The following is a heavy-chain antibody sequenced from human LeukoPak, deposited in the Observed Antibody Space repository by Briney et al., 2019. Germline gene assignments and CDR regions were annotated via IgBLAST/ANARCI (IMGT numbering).Heavy chain of an antibody. Sequence: VGSLRLSCADSGFTLSSNNITWVRQSPGKGLGWVSFLSGTGDIIYYAHSEKSRFTISRDNSKNPLYLQTYRLRDEDTAVYYCARSAGSSWFYRWGQGTLVTVSS. CDR2: LSGTGDII. J-gene: IGHJ5*02. CDR1: GFTLSSNN. V-gene: IGHV3-48*02. CDR3: ARSAGSSWFYR. D-gene: IGHD3-3*01.